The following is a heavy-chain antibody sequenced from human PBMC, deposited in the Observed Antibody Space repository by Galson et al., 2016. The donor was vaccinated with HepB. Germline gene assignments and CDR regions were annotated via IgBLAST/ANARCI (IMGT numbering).Heavy chain of an antibody. CDR2: IYETRTA. Sequence: SETLSLTCDVSGGSISSSYWWGWVRQSPEKGFEWIGEIYETRTANYNPSFTSRATISVDKSKNQISLRLDSVPAADTAVYYCTRGNLGTSATMAFDYWGQGTLVTVSS. D-gene: IGHD4/OR15-4a*01. CDR3: TRGNLGTSATMAFDY. J-gene: IGHJ4*02. V-gene: IGHV4-4*02. CDR1: GGSISSSYW.